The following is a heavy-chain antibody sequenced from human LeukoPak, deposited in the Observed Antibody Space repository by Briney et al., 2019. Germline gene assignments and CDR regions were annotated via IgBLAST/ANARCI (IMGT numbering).Heavy chain of an antibody. Sequence: ASVKVSCKASGYTFTGYYMHWVRQAPGQGLEWMGWINPNSGGTNYAQKFQGRVTMTRDTSISTAYMELSRLRSDDTAVYYCARDLRGRWGDDAFDIWGQGTMVTVSS. CDR2: INPNSGGT. CDR1: GYTFTGYY. CDR3: ARDLRGRWGDDAFDI. J-gene: IGHJ3*02. D-gene: IGHD3-16*01. V-gene: IGHV1-2*02.